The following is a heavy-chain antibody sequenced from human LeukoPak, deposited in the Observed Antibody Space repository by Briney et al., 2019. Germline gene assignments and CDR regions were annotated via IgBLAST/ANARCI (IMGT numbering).Heavy chain of an antibody. V-gene: IGHV3-74*01. Sequence: GGSLRLSCAASGFTFSSYWMHWVRQAPGKGLVWVSRINTDGSSTNYADSVKGRITISRDDAKNTLHLQMNSLRAEDTAVYYCARGLGGYTSSQAYWGQGTLVTVSS. CDR3: ARGLGGYTSSQAY. CDR2: INTDGSST. D-gene: IGHD6-13*01. J-gene: IGHJ4*02. CDR1: GFTFSSYW.